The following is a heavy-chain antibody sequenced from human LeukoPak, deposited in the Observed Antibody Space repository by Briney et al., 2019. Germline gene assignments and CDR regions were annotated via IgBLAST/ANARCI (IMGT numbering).Heavy chain of an antibody. CDR1: GASITSYH. Sequence: SETLSLTCTVSGASITSYHWSWIRQPAGKGLEWIGRMFYSGNTDYNPSLKSRLTISIDTSKNQFSLKLSPVTAADTAVYFCARDQEHCSGTSCYPYWYDSWGQGTLVTVSS. CDR2: MFYSGNT. CDR3: ARDQEHCSGTSCYPYWYDS. D-gene: IGHD2-2*01. J-gene: IGHJ5*01. V-gene: IGHV4-4*07.